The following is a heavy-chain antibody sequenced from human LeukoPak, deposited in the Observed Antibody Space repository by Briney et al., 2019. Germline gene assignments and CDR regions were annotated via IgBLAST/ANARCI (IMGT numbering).Heavy chain of an antibody. CDR3: ARDGTYYYDSSGYPGAFDI. V-gene: IGHV3-21*01. J-gene: IGHJ3*02. CDR1: GFTFSSYG. D-gene: IGHD3-22*01. CDR2: ISSSSSYI. Sequence: SGGSLRLSCAASGFTFSSYGMNWVRQAPGKGLEWVSSISSSSSYIYYADSVKGRFTISRDNAKNSLYLQMNSLRAEDTAVYYCARDGTYYYDSSGYPGAFDIWGQGTMVTVSS.